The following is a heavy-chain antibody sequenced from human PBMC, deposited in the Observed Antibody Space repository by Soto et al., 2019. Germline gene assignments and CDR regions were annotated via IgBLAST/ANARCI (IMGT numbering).Heavy chain of an antibody. Sequence: ASVKVSCKASGYMFVTYGINWVRQAPGQGLEWMGWISAYNGNTKYAQNLQGRVTMTTDASTSTAYMEMRSLRSDDTAVYYCARDLDGSGSYYTDYWGPGTLVTVSS. CDR1: GYMFVTYG. CDR2: ISAYNGNT. D-gene: IGHD3-10*01. V-gene: IGHV1-18*01. J-gene: IGHJ4*02. CDR3: ARDLDGSGSYYTDY.